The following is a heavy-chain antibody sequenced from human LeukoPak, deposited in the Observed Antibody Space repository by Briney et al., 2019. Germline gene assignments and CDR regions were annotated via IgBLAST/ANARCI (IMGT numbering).Heavy chain of an antibody. V-gene: IGHV4-59*08. CDR3: ARHFAYSSSSYFDY. D-gene: IGHD6-6*01. CDR2: VYYTGST. Sequence: SETLSLTCSVSGGSVSNYYWSWIRQPTGKGLECIGYVYYTGSTNYNPSLKSRVTMFEDKSKNQFSLRLYSVTVADTAVYYCARHFAYSSSSYFDYWGQGSLVTVSS. J-gene: IGHJ4*02. CDR1: GGSVSNYY.